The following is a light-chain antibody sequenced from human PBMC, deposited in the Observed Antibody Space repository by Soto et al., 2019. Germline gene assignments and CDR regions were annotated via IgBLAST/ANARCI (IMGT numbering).Light chain of an antibody. CDR2: GAS. J-gene: IGKJ1*01. Sequence: EIVLTQSPGTLSLSPGERDTLSCRASQSVTSSLAWYQQKPGQAPRLLIYGASSRATGIPDRFSGSGSGTDFTLTISRLEPEDFAVYYCQQYGNSPQTFGQGTKVDIK. CDR1: QSVTSS. V-gene: IGKV3-20*01. CDR3: QQYGNSPQT.